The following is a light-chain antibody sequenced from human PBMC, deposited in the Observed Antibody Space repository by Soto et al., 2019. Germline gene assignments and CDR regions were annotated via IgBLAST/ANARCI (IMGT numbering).Light chain of an antibody. V-gene: IGKV3-15*01. J-gene: IGKJ1*01. CDR2: GAS. CDR1: QSVSTI. CDR3: QQYNNWWT. Sequence: EIVMTQSPATLSVSPGERATISCRASQSVSTILAWYQQKPGQAPRLLIYGASTRATGIPARFSGGGSGTEFTLTISSLQSEDFAVYYCQQYNNWWTFGQGTRVEIK.